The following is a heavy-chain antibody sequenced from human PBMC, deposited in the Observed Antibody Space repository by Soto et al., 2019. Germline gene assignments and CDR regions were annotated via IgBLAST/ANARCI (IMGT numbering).Heavy chain of an antibody. J-gene: IGHJ5*02. Sequence: ASVKVSCKASGYTFTGYYMHWVRQAPGQGLEWMGWINPNSGGTNYAQKLQGWVTMTRDTSISTAYMERSRLRSDDTAVYYCARLASAVTTSVWFDPWGQGTLVTVSS. V-gene: IGHV1-2*04. CDR1: GYTFTGYY. CDR3: ARLASAVTTSVWFDP. CDR2: INPNSGGT. D-gene: IGHD4-17*01.